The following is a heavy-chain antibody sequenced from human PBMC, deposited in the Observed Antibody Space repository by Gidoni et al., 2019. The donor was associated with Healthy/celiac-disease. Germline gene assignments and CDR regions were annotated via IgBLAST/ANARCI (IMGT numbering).Heavy chain of an antibody. Sequence: DPGKGLEWVAVISYDGSNKYYADSVKGRFTISRDNSKNTLYLQMNSLRAEDTAVYYCAREYGDYSAFDIWGQGTMVTVSS. V-gene: IGHV3-30-3*01. CDR2: ISYDGSNK. D-gene: IGHD4-17*01. CDR3: AREYGDYSAFDI. J-gene: IGHJ3*02.